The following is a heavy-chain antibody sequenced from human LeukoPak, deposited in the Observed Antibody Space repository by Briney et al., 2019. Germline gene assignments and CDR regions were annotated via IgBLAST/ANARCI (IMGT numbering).Heavy chain of an antibody. J-gene: IGHJ4*02. V-gene: IGHV1-18*01. CDR1: GYTVTSYG. CDR2: IGAYNGYT. Sequence: ASVKVSCKATGYTVTSYGISWVRQAPGQGPEWMGRIGAYNGYTNYAQKFQGRVTMTTDTSTNTAYMELRSLRSDDTAVYYCARNGSGWYFLDYWGQGTLVTVSS. CDR3: ARNGSGWYFLDY. D-gene: IGHD6-19*01.